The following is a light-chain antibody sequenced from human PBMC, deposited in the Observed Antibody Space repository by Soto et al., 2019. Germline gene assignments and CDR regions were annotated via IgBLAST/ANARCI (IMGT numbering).Light chain of an antibody. CDR3: QHRGDWPPGAT. CDR2: DAS. J-gene: IGKJ4*01. CDR1: QSITNH. V-gene: IGKV3-11*01. Sequence: EIVLTQSPPTLSLSPGQRATLSCRASQSITNHLAWYQQKPGQAPRLLIYDASNRATGIPARFSGSGSGTGVTLTISSLEPEDFAVYYCQHRGDWPPGATFGGGTTVEI.